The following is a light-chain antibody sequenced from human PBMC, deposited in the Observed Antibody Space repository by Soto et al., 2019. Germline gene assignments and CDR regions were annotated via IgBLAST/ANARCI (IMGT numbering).Light chain of an antibody. CDR3: SSYSSSRALDVI. V-gene: IGLV2-14*01. CDR2: EVT. CDR1: NRDVGGYNY. Sequence: QSVLAQPASVSGSPGQSITISCAGTNRDVGGYNYVSWYQQYPGKAPKLIIYEVTYRPSGVSNRFSGSKSGNTASLTISGLQAEDEADYCCSSYSSSRALDVIFGGGTKVTVL. J-gene: IGLJ2*01.